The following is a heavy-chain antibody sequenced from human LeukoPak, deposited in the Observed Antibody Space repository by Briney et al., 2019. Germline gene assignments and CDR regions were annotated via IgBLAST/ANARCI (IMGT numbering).Heavy chain of an antibody. Sequence: SVKVSCKASGGTSRSYAITWVRQAPGQGLEWMGRIIPILGIADYTQQLQGRVTITADKSTSTAYMELRSLRSDDTAVYYCARVLRYDFWSAYYFDYWGQGTLVTVSS. J-gene: IGHJ4*02. CDR2: IIPILGIA. CDR3: ARVLRYDFWSAYYFDY. D-gene: IGHD3-3*01. CDR1: GGTSRSYA. V-gene: IGHV1-69*04.